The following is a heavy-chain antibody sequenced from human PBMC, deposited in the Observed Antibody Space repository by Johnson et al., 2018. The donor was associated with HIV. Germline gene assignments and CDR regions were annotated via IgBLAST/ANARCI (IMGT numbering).Heavy chain of an antibody. D-gene: IGHD1-26*01. J-gene: IGHJ3*02. Sequence: VQLVESGGAVVQPGGSLRLSCAVSGFNFDNYAMHWVRQVPGKGLEWVSLISWDGGNVYYADSVQGRFTISRDNSKNSLYLQMNSLRAEDTALYYCARERVGDAFDIWGQGTMVIVSS. CDR3: ARERVGDAFDI. V-gene: IGHV3-43D*03. CDR2: ISWDGGNV. CDR1: GFNFDNYA.